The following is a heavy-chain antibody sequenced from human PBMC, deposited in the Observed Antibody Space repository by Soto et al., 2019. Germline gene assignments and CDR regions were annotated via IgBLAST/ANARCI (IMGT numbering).Heavy chain of an antibody. V-gene: IGHV4-59*01. CDR2: IYYSGST. CDR1: GGSISGYY. Sequence: SETLSLTCTVAGGSISGYYWSWIRQPPGKGLEWIGYIYYSGSTNYNPSLKSRVTISVDTSKNQFSLKLSSVTAADTAVYYCARSDGRYWGQGTLVTVSS. J-gene: IGHJ4*02. CDR3: ARSDGRY.